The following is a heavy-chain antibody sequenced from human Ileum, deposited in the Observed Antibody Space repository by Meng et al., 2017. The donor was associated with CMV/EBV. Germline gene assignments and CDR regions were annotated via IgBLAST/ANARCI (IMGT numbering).Heavy chain of an antibody. V-gene: IGHV4-39*07. CDR1: GGSTITTGHY. Sequence: ESCPGLVEPSGPPSLHCTVSGGSTITTGHYWGWIRQHAGKGLESIVSIFYSGDTYYSQSLRSRLTISLDTSKNQFSLNVNSVTAADTAVYYCARGSHPFSNYVWFDPWGQGTLVTVSS. CDR2: IFYSGDT. J-gene: IGHJ5*02. CDR3: ARGSHPFSNYVWFDP. D-gene: IGHD3-10*01.